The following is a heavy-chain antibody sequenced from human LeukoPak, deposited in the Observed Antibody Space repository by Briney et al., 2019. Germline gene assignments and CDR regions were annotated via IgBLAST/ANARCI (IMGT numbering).Heavy chain of an antibody. D-gene: IGHD3-22*01. CDR3: ARIDSSGYLEPFDY. CDR2: ISAYNGNT. J-gene: IGHJ4*02. Sequence: ASVKVSCKASGYTFTGYYMHWVRQAPGQGLEWMGWISAYNGNTNYAQKLQGRVTMTTDTSTSTAYMELRSLRSDDTAVYYCARIDSSGYLEPFDYWGQGTLVTVSS. V-gene: IGHV1-18*04. CDR1: GYTFTGYY.